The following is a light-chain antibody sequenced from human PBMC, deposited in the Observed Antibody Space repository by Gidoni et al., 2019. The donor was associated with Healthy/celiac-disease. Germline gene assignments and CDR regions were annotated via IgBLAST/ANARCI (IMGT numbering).Light chain of an antibody. CDR2: DVS. V-gene: IGLV2-11*01. CDR1: SSDVGGYNY. CDR3: SSYAGSYTLV. J-gene: IGLJ3*02. Sequence: QSALTQPRSVSGSPGQSVTISCTGTSSDVGGYNYVSWYQQHPGKAPKFMIYDVSKRPSGVPDRFSGSKSGNTASLTISGLQAEDEADYYCSSYAGSYTLVFGGGTKLTVL.